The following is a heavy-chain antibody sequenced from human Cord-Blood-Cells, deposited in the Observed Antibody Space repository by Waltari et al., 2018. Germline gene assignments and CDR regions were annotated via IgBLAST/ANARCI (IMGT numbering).Heavy chain of an antibody. CDR1: GGSTSRGGYY. CDR2: IYYSGST. CDR3: ARDIAAADDDAFDI. J-gene: IGHJ3*02. Sequence: QVQLQESGPGLVKPSQTLSPTCTVPGGSTSRGGYYWSWIRQHPGKGLEWIGYIYYSGSTYYNPSLKSRVTISVDTSKNQFSLKLSSVTAADTAVYYCARDIAAADDDAFDIWGQGTMVTVSS. V-gene: IGHV4-31*03. D-gene: IGHD6-13*01.